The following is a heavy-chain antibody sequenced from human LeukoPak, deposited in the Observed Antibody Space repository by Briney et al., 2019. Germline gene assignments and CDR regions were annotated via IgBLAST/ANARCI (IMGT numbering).Heavy chain of an antibody. Sequence: PGGSLRLSCAASGFTFSNAWMTWVRQAPGKGLEWVGRIKRKTDGGTTDYAAPVKGRFTISRDDSKNTLFLQMNNLQTEDTAVYYCTTRTDPTGILAYWGQGTLVTVSS. CDR2: IKRKTDGGTT. CDR3: TTRTDPTGILAY. D-gene: IGHD2-8*02. J-gene: IGHJ4*02. V-gene: IGHV3-15*01. CDR1: GFTFSNAW.